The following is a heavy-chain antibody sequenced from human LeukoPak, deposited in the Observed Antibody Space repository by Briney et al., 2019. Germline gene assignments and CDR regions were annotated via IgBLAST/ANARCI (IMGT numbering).Heavy chain of an antibody. V-gene: IGHV3-23*01. D-gene: IGHD6-6*01. CDR1: GFTFSSYA. CDR2: ISGGGGTT. CDR3: AKGTYSSSPRDY. Sequence: GGSLRLSCAASGFTFSSYAMSWVRQAPGKGLEWVSAISGGGGTTYYADSVKGRFTISRDNSKNTLFLQMNSLRAEDTAVYYCAKGTYSSSPRDYWGQGTLVTVSS. J-gene: IGHJ4*02.